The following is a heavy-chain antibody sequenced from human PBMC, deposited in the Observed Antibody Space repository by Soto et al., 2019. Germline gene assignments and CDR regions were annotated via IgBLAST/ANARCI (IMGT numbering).Heavy chain of an antibody. CDR1: GYSISSGYY. V-gene: IGHV4-38-2*01. CDR2: IYHSGST. Sequence: SETLSLTCAVSGYSISSGYYWGWIRQPPGKGLEWIGSIYHSGSTYYNPSLKSRVTISVDTSKNQFSLKLSSVTAADTAVYYCASGSGSGSYYHDYWGQGTLATVSS. CDR3: ASGSGSGSYYHDY. J-gene: IGHJ4*02. D-gene: IGHD3-10*01.